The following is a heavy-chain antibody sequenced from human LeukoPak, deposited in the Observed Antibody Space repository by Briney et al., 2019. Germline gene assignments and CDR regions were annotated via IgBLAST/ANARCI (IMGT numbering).Heavy chain of an antibody. CDR2: MNPKTGET. CDR1: GYTFTDNY. D-gene: IGHD7-27*01. Sequence: ASVKVSCKALGYTFTDNYLHWVRQAPGQGLECMGWMNPKTGETTYAQKFLGRVTMTRDTSTSTAYMELSGLTSDDTAMYYCARVVLGPDAFDVWGQGTMVIVSA. CDR3: ARVVLGPDAFDV. J-gene: IGHJ3*01. V-gene: IGHV1-2*02.